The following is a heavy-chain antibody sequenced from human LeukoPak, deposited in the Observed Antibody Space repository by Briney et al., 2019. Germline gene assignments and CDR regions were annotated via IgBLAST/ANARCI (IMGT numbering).Heavy chain of an antibody. CDR2: INPSGGST. J-gene: IGHJ6*02. Sequence: ASVKVSCKTSGYTFTCYYMHWVRQAPGQGLEWMGIINPSGGSTSYAQKFQGRVTMTRDTSTSTVYMELSSLRSEDTAVYYCARETSPLWFGESYYYGMDVWGQGTTVTVSS. D-gene: IGHD3-10*01. CDR1: GYTFTCYY. CDR3: ARETSPLWFGESYYYGMDV. V-gene: IGHV1-46*01.